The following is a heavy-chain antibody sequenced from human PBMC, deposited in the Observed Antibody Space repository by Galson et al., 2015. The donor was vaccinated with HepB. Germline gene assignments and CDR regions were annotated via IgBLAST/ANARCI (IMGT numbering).Heavy chain of an antibody. D-gene: IGHD4/OR15-4a*01. CDR1: GYNFINYA. CDR2: INAGNGNT. J-gene: IGHJ4*02. CDR3: ARDIMLTPTGFDY. V-gene: IGHV1-3*01. Sequence: SCKASGYNFINYAIHWVRQAPGQGLEWMGWINAGNGNTKYSQKFQGRVTITRDTSANTAYMELRSLRSEDTAVYYCARDIMLTPTGFDYWGQGTLVTVSS.